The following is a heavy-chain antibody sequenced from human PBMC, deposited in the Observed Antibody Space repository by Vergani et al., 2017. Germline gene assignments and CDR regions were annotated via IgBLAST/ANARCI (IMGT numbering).Heavy chain of an antibody. CDR1: GFTFDVYA. J-gene: IGHJ3*02. Sequence: EVQLVESGGGLVKPGRSLSLSCAASGFTFDVYAMHWVRQAPGKGLEWVSGISWNSGSIGYADSVKGRFTISRDNAKNSLYLQMNSLRAEDTALYYCAKDNFYGYCDWRAFDIWGQGTMVTVSS. CDR3: AKDNFYGYCDWRAFDI. CDR2: ISWNSGSI. V-gene: IGHV3-9*01. D-gene: IGHD4-17*01.